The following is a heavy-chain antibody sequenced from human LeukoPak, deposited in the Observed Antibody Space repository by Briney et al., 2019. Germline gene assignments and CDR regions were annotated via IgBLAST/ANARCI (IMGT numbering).Heavy chain of an antibody. D-gene: IGHD2-15*01. Sequence: PSETLSLTCTVSGGSISSGGYYWSWIRQHPGKGLEWIGYIYCSGSTYYNPSLKSRVTISVDTSKNQFSLKLSSVTAADTAVYYCARGADCSGGSCYPGNRFDPWGQGTLVTVSS. J-gene: IGHJ5*02. V-gene: IGHV4-31*03. CDR3: ARGADCSGGSCYPGNRFDP. CDR1: GGSISSGGYY. CDR2: IYCSGST.